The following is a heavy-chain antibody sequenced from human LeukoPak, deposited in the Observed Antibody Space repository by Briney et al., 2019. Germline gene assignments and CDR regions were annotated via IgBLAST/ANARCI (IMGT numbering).Heavy chain of an antibody. D-gene: IGHD3-10*01. CDR2: ISYDGGNK. Sequence: GGSLRLSCAASGFTFSTYGMHWVRQAPGKGLEWVALISYDGGNKYYADSVKGRFTISRDNSKNTLYLQMNSLRTEDTAVYYCAKDRGSGSLYYMDVWGKGTSVTVSS. CDR3: AKDRGSGSLYYMDV. J-gene: IGHJ6*03. CDR1: GFTFSTYG. V-gene: IGHV3-30*18.